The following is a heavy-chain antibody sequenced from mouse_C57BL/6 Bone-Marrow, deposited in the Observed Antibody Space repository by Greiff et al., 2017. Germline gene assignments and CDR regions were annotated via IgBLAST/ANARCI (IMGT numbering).Heavy chain of an antibody. CDR3: ARSWPAWFAY. CDR1: GFTFSSYG. V-gene: IGHV5-6*01. J-gene: IGHJ3*01. CDR2: ISSGGSYT. Sequence: EVQGVESGGDLVKPGGSLKLSCAASGFTFSSYGMSWVRQTPDKRLEWVATISSGGSYTYYPDSVKGRFTISRDNAKNTLYLQMSSLKSEDTAMYYCARSWPAWFAYWGQGTLDTVSA.